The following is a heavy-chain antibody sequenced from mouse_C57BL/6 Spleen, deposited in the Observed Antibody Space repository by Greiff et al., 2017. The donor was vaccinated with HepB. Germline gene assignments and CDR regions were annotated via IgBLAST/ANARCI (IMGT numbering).Heavy chain of an antibody. CDR2: ISSGSSTI. D-gene: IGHD2-3*01. CDR3: ARKVDGYYVFDY. V-gene: IGHV5-17*01. CDR1: GFTFSDYG. J-gene: IGHJ2*01. Sequence: EVMLVESGGGLVKPGGSLKLSCAASGFTFSDYGMHWVRQAPEKGLEWVAYISSGSSTIYYADTVKGRFTISRDNAKNTLFLQMTSLRSEDTAMYYCARKVDGYYVFDYWGQGTTLTVSS.